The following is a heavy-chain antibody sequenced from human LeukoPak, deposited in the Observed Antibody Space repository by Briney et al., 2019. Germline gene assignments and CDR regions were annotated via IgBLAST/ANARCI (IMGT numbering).Heavy chain of an antibody. J-gene: IGHJ4*02. Sequence: SETLSLTCTVSGGSISSYYWSWIRQPAGKGLVWIGRIYTSGSTNYNPSLKSRVTMSVDTSKNQFSLKLSSVTAADTAVYYCARDHPHYYDSSGYTFDYWGQGTLVTVSS. D-gene: IGHD3-22*01. CDR1: GGSISSYY. V-gene: IGHV4-4*07. CDR3: ARDHPHYYDSSGYTFDY. CDR2: IYTSGST.